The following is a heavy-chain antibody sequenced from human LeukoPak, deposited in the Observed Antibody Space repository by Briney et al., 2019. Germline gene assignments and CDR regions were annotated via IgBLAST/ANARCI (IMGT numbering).Heavy chain of an antibody. CDR2: INPNSGGT. J-gene: IGHJ5*02. V-gene: IGHV1/OR15-1*02. D-gene: IGHD4-23*01. CDR3: SRDGISASSYNWFDP. CDR1: GYIFTDYY. Sequence: ASVKVSCKAPGYIFTDYYMRWVRQAPGQELGWMGRINPNSGGTNYAQKFQGRVTMTRDTSISTAYTELSSLRSEDTAVYYCSRDGISASSYNWFDPWGQGTLVTVSS.